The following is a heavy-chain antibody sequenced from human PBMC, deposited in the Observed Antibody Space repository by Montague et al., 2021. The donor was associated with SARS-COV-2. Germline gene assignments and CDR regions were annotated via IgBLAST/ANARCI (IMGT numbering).Heavy chain of an antibody. D-gene: IGHD6-19*01. J-gene: IGHJ4*02. CDR2: VYSNGNT. CDR3: ARPCCSGNDYPFGY. V-gene: IGHV4-59*08. Sequence: SETLSLTCTVSGGSLSSYYWGWIRQPPGKGLEWIGYVYSNGNTNFNPSLRGRVTISNDTSQNQFSLKLSSMTAADTAVYYCARPCCSGNDYPFGYWGPGTLVSVSS. CDR1: GGSLSSYY.